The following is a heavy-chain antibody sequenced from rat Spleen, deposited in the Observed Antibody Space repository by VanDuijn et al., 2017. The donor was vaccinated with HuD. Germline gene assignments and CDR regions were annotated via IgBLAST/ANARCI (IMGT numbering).Heavy chain of an antibody. CDR2: ISTSGDNT. D-gene: IGHD4-1*01. CDR3: ARHGGLYNWFAF. V-gene: IGHV5-25*01. CDR1: GFTFSNYD. Sequence: EVQLEESGGGLVQPGRSLKLSCAASGFTFSNYDMAWVRQAPTKGLEWVASISTSGDNTYYRDSVKGRFTVSRDNAKITLYLQRDSLRSEDTATYYCARHGGLYNWFAFWGQGTLVTVSS. J-gene: IGHJ3*01.